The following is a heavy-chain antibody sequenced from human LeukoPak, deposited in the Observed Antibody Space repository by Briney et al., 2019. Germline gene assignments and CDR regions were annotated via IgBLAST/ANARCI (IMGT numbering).Heavy chain of an antibody. V-gene: IGHV1-18*01. J-gene: IGHJ4*02. Sequence: PQASVKVSCKASGYTFTSYGISWVRQAPGQGLEWMGWISAYNGNTNYAQKFQGRVTITADESTSTAYMELSSLRSEDTAVYYCARLMITFGGVIARYHDDYWGQGTLVTVSS. D-gene: IGHD3-16*02. CDR2: ISAYNGNT. CDR1: GYTFTSYG. CDR3: ARLMITFGGVIARYHDDY.